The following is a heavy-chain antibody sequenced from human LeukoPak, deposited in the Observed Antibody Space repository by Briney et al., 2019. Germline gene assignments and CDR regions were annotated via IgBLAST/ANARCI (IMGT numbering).Heavy chain of an antibody. CDR2: IKQDGSEK. J-gene: IGHJ4*02. CDR3: AREGDSSGWYVFDY. D-gene: IGHD6-19*01. Sequence: GGSLRLSCAASGFTFSSYWMSWVRQAPGKGLEWVANIKQDGSEKYYVDSVKGRFTISRDNAKNSLYLQMNSLRAEDTAVYYCAREGDSSGWYVFDYWGQGTLVTVSS. V-gene: IGHV3-7*01. CDR1: GFTFSSYW.